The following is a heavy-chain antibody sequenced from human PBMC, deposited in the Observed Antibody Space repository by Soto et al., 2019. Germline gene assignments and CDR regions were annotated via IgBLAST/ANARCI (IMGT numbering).Heavy chain of an antibody. V-gene: IGHV3-23*01. CDR1: GFTFSNYA. CDR2: ISGSGDKT. D-gene: IGHD6-6*01. CDR3: AKDTAKYPSSSGIDY. J-gene: IGHJ4*02. Sequence: GGSLRLSCAASGFTFSNYAMNWVRQSPGRGLEWVSVISGSGDKTFYADSVKGRFTISRDNSKNTLYLQMSSLRAEDTAEYYCAKDTAKYPSSSGIDYWGQGTPVTVSS.